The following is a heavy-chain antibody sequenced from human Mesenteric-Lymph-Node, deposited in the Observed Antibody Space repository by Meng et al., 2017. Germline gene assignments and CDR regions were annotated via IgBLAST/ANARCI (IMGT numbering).Heavy chain of an antibody. CDR3: ARGGGYSYGTRYYFDS. V-gene: IGHV4-61*09. CDR2: IYASGST. J-gene: IGHJ4*02. CDR1: GASISSGSYY. D-gene: IGHD5-18*01. Sequence: SETLSLTCTVSGASISSGSYYWTWFRQPAGKGLEWIGHIYASGSTNYNPSLKSRVTISVDTSQNQFSLKLSSVTAADTAVYYCARGGGYSYGTRYYFDSWGQGTLVTVSS.